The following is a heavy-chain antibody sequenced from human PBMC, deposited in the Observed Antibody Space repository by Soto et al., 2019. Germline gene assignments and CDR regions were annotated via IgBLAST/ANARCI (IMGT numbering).Heavy chain of an antibody. CDR2: INPSGGST. CDR3: ARDPFGCSGGSCYYGMDV. Sequence: GASVKVSCKASGSTFTSYYMHWVRQAPGQGLEWMGIINPSGGSTSYAQKFQGRVTMTRDTSTSTVYMELSSLRSEDTAVYYCARDPFGCSGGSCYYGMDVWGQGTTVTVSS. J-gene: IGHJ6*02. CDR1: GSTFTSYY. V-gene: IGHV1-46*01. D-gene: IGHD2-15*01.